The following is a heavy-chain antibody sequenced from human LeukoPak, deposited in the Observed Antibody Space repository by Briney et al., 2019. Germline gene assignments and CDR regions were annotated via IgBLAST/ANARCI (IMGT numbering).Heavy chain of an antibody. J-gene: IGHJ4*02. CDR3: ARDRRLGYCSGGSCYYGLYFDY. CDR1: GFTFSSYA. Sequence: GGSLRLSCAASGFTFSSYAMSWVRQAPGKGLEWVSAISGSGGSTYYADSVKGRFTISRDNSKNTLYLQMNSLRAEDTAVYYCARDRRLGYCSGGSCYYGLYFDYWGQGTLVTVSS. D-gene: IGHD2-15*01. CDR2: ISGSGGST. V-gene: IGHV3-23*01.